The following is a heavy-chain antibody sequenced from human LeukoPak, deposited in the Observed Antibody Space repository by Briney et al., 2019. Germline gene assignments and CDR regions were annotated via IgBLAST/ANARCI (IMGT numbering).Heavy chain of an antibody. V-gene: IGHV3-30*19. J-gene: IGHJ4*02. CDR2: IWYDGSNK. D-gene: IGHD6-6*01. Sequence: GGSLRLSCAASGFTFSSYGMHWVRQAPGKGLEWVAVIWYDGSNKYYADSVKGRFTISRDNSKNTLYLQMNSLRAEDTAVYYCARDSKPRIAARPDYWGQGTLVTVSS. CDR1: GFTFSSYG. CDR3: ARDSKPRIAARPDY.